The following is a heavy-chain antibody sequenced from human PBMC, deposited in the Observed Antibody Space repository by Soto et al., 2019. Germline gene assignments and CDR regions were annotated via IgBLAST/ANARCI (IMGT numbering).Heavy chain of an antibody. J-gene: IGHJ3*01. V-gene: IGHV1-69*02. Sequence: GASVKVSCKASGGTFTSYSITWVRQAPGQGLEWVGRIMPFLGIVSSAQTFQGRVTFTADKSSSIVYMELSNLRTDDTAVYYCAKSSRTYYYGSGSDGAFDVWGLGTTVTVSS. CDR3: AKSSRTYYYGSGSDGAFDV. CDR2: IMPFLGIV. CDR1: GGTFTSYS. D-gene: IGHD3-10*01.